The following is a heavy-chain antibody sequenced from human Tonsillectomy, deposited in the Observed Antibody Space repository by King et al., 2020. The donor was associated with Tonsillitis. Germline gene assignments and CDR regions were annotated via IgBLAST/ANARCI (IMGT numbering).Heavy chain of an antibody. CDR2: IKEDGTQK. V-gene: IGHV3-7*01. Sequence: QLVQSGGDLVQPGGSLRLSCAASGFTFSSYWMSWVRQAPGKGLEWVANIKEDGTQKNYVDSVKGRFTISRDNAKNSLFLQMNSLRAEDTAVYYCAREAASSWYCDSWGKGSLVTVSS. D-gene: IGHD2-2*01. CDR1: GFTFSSYW. CDR3: AREAASSWYCDS. J-gene: IGHJ4*02.